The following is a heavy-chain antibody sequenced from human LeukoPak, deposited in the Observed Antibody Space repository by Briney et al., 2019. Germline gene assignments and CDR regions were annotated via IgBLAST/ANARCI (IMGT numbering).Heavy chain of an antibody. CDR1: GFTFSSYS. CDR3: ARGAGTSYFDY. J-gene: IGHJ4*02. V-gene: IGHV3-21*01. CDR2: ISSSSTYI. D-gene: IGHD1-1*01. Sequence: GGSLRLSCAASGFTFSSYSMNWARQASGKGLEWVSYISSSSTYINYADSVKGRFTISRDNAKNSMYLQMNSLRAEDTAVYYCARGAGTSYFDYWGQGTLVTVSS.